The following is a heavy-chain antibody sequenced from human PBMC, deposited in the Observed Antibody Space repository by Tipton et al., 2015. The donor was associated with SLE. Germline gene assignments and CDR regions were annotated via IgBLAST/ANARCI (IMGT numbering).Heavy chain of an antibody. CDR2: INSDGSST. D-gene: IGHD2-21*01. V-gene: IGHV3-74*01. Sequence: GSLRLSCAASGFSFGSYWMHWVRQAPGKRLVWVSRINSDGSSTSYADSVKGRFTISRDNAKNTLFLHMNSLRAEDTAVYYCARRVIATDFDYWGQGTLVTVSS. CDR3: ARRVIATDFDY. J-gene: IGHJ4*02. CDR1: GFSFGSYW.